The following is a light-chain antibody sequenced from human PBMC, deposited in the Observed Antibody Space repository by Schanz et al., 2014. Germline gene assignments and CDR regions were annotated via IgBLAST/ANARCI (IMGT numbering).Light chain of an antibody. CDR3: QQYGSSPYT. CDR1: QSVSSN. Sequence: IVLTQSPGTLSLSPGERATLSCRASQSVSSNLAWSQQKPGQAPRLLIYGASTRATGIPARFSGSGSGTDFTLTISRLEPEDFAVYYCQQYGSSPYTFGQGTKLEIK. CDR2: GAS. V-gene: IGKV3-20*01. J-gene: IGKJ2*01.